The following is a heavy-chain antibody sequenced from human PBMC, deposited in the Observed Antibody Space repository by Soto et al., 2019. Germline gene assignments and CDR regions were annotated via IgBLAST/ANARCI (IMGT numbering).Heavy chain of an antibody. Sequence: EVQLVESGGGLVQPGGSLRLSCAASGFTFSSYWMHWVRQAPGKGLVWVSRINSDGSSTSYADSVKGRFTISRENDKNTLYLQMNSLRAEDTAVYYCARMWAVAGLSYYYGMDVWGQGPTVTVSS. CDR1: GFTFSSYW. CDR3: ARMWAVAGLSYYYGMDV. V-gene: IGHV3-74*01. J-gene: IGHJ6*02. D-gene: IGHD6-19*01. CDR2: INSDGSST.